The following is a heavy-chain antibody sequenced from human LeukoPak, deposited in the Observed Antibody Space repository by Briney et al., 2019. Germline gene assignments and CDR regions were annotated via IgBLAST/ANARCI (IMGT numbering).Heavy chain of an antibody. D-gene: IGHD3-10*01. CDR3: ASDFHSYYYGSGSPLVWFDP. CDR1: GGSFSDYY. V-gene: IGHV4-34*01. J-gene: IGHJ5*02. Sequence: SETLSLTCGVYGGSFSDYYWSWIRQPPGKGLEWIGEINHSGGTNYNPSLKSRVTISVDTSKNQFSLKLSSVTAADTAVYYCASDFHSYYYGSGSPLVWFDPWGQGTLVTVSS. CDR2: INHSGGT.